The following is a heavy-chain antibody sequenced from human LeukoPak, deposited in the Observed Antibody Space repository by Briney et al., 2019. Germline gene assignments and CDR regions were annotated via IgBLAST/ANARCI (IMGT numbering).Heavy chain of an antibody. Sequence: ASVKVSCKASGYTFTGYYMHWVRQAPGQGLEWMGWINPNSGGTNYAQKFQGRVTMTRDTSISTAYMELSRLRSDDTAVYYCARGPDSSGYYYDPYYYYYYMDVWGKGTTVTVSS. CDR3: ARGPDSSGYYYDPYYYYYYMDV. CDR1: GYTFTGYY. J-gene: IGHJ6*03. V-gene: IGHV1-2*02. CDR2: INPNSGGT. D-gene: IGHD3-22*01.